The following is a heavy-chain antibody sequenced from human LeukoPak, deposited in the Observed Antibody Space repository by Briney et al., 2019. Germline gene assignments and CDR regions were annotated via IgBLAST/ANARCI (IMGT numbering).Heavy chain of an antibody. CDR3: ARGLPGGSLWWLRIVGGRRPKTGDAFDI. CDR2: MNPNSGNK. V-gene: IGHV1-8*01. J-gene: IGHJ3*02. D-gene: IGHD5-12*01. Sequence: ASVKVSCKASGYTFTSYDINCVRQATGQGLEWMGWMNPNSGNKGYAQKFQGRVTMTRNTSISTAYMELSSLRSEDTAVYYCARGLPGGSLWWLRIVGGRRPKTGDAFDIWGQGTMVTVSS. CDR1: GYTFTSYD.